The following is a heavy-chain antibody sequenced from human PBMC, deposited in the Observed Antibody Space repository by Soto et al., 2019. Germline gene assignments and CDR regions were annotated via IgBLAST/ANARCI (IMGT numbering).Heavy chain of an antibody. CDR2: IAFDGSNS. CDR1: GFTLSNYA. Sequence: QVQLLESGGGVVQPGTSLRLSCAASGFTLSNYAMHWVRQAPGKGLRQAPGMGLQGVAVIAFDGSNSYYADSVKGRLTSSRDNSMNPLYMQINSLKTEDTAVYYCARGTRESPIVGYGVGVRGQGTTVIVSS. J-gene: IGHJ6*02. V-gene: IGHV3-30-3*01. D-gene: IGHD1-26*01. CDR3: ARGTRESPIVGYGVGV.